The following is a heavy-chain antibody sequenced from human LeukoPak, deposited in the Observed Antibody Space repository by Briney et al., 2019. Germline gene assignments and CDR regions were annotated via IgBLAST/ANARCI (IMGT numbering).Heavy chain of an antibody. CDR2: ILHDRSDT. V-gene: IGHV3-30*04. CDR1: GFIFTTYT. Sequence: PGGSLRLSCGGSGFIFTTYTMDWFRQTPGKGLDWLALILHDRSDTNYAESVKGRFTISRDNSRNTVPVQMNNLRPEDTAVYYCVRDGMAGTPNAFDMWGQGTVVTVSS. CDR3: VRDGMAGTPNAFDM. D-gene: IGHD6-19*01. J-gene: IGHJ3*02.